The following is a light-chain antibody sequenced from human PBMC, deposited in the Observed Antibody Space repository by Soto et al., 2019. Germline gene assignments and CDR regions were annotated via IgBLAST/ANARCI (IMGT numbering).Light chain of an antibody. CDR3: QQYNAYWS. V-gene: IGKV1-5*03. CDR1: QTIRDS. J-gene: IGKJ1*01. Sequence: DIQMTQSPSTLSASVGDRVTITCRASQTIRDSLAWYQQKPGKAPQLLIYTASSLENGGPSTFSGSGSGTEFIVTIGSLQPADFATYFCQQYNAYWSFGQGTTVDMK. CDR2: TAS.